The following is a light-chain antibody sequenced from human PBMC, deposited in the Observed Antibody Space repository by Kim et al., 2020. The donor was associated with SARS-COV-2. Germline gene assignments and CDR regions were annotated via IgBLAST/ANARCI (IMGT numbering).Light chain of an antibody. CDR1: STDVGAFDY. J-gene: IGLJ3*02. Sequence: QSVLTQPASVSGSLGQSITISCTGTSTDVGAFDYVSWYQQFPGKAPKLMICAVTNRPSGVSDRFSGSKSENTASLTISGLQAEDEADYYCSSFSATSSWLFGGGTQLTVL. V-gene: IGLV2-14*03. CDR3: SSFSATSSWL. CDR2: AVT.